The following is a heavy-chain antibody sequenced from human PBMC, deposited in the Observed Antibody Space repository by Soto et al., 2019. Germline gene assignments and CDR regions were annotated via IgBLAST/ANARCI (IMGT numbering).Heavy chain of an antibody. V-gene: IGHV3-7*01. Sequence: GGSLRLSCAASGFTFSSYWMTWVRQAPGKGLEWVANTKPDGSEKNYVGSVKGRFTISRDNAKNSLYLQMDSLRAEDTAVYYCVRTSLVVAAATRQDYWGQGTLVTVSS. CDR3: VRTSLVVAAATRQDY. D-gene: IGHD2-15*01. CDR2: TKPDGSEK. CDR1: GFTFSSYW. J-gene: IGHJ4*02.